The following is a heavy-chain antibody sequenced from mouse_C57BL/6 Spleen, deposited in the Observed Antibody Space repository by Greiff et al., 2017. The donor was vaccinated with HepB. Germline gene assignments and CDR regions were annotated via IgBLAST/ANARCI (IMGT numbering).Heavy chain of an antibody. Sequence: QVQLQQSGAELVRPGASVTLSCKASGYTFTDYEMHWVKQTPVHGLEWIGAIDPETGGTAYNQKFKGKAILTADKSSSTAYMELRSLTSEDSAVYYCTVTGDAMDYWGQGTSGTVSS. V-gene: IGHV1-15*01. D-gene: IGHD4-1*01. J-gene: IGHJ4*01. CDR1: GYTFTDYE. CDR3: TVTGDAMDY. CDR2: IDPETGGT.